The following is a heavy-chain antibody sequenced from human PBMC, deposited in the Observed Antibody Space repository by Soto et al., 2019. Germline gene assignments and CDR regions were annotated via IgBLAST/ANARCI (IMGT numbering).Heavy chain of an antibody. D-gene: IGHD4-17*01. V-gene: IGHV3-30-3*01. J-gene: IGHJ1*01. CDR2: ISYDGSNK. CDR1: GFTFSSYA. Sequence: PGGSLRLSCAASGFTFSSYAMHWVRQAPGKGLEWVAVISYDGSNKYYAGSVKGRFTISRDNSKNTLYLQMNSLRAEDTAVYYCARLSHDDYGDYRANGYFQHWGQGTLVTVSS. CDR3: ARLSHDDYGDYRANGYFQH.